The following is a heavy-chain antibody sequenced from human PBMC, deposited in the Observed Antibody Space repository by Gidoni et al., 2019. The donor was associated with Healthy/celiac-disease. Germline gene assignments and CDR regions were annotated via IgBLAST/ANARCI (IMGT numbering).Heavy chain of an antibody. D-gene: IGHD6-13*01. Sequence: QVQLVESGGGVVQPGRSLRLSCASSGFTFISYAMPWVRQAPGKGLEWVAVISYDGSNKYYADSVKGRFTISRDNSKNTLYLQMNSLRAEDTAVYYCARDTSSSWYVDAFDIWGQGTMVTVSS. CDR2: ISYDGSNK. CDR3: ARDTSSSWYVDAFDI. J-gene: IGHJ3*02. V-gene: IGHV3-30*04. CDR1: GFTFISYA.